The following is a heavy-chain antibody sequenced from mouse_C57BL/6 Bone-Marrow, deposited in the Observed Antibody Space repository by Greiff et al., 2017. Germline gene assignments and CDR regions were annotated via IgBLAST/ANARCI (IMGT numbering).Heavy chain of an antibody. CDR2: IYPGDGDT. Sequence: QVQLQQSGPELVKPGASVKISCKASGYAFSSSWMNWVKQRPGKGLEWIGRIYPGDGDTNYNGKFKGKATLTADKSSSTAYMQLSSLTSVDSAVYFCARGGYYWGQGTTLTVSS. J-gene: IGHJ2*01. CDR3: ARGGYY. CDR1: GYAFSSSW. V-gene: IGHV1-82*01.